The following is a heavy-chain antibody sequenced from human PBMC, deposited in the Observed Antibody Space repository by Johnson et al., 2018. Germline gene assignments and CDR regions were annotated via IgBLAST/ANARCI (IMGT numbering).Heavy chain of an antibody. CDR3: ARAGGYYTSWTPGVYAFDI. D-gene: IGHD3-10*01. CDR2: INGGNGNT. V-gene: IGHV1-3*01. J-gene: IGHJ3*02. CDR1: GYTFTTFA. Sequence: QVQLVESGVEVKKPGASVKVACNASGYTFTTFAFHWVRQAHGQSLEWIGWINGGNGNTKYSQKLQGRVTITWDTSAITAFMELSSLTSEDTAVYYCARAGGYYTSWTPGVYAFDIWGQGTMVTVSS.